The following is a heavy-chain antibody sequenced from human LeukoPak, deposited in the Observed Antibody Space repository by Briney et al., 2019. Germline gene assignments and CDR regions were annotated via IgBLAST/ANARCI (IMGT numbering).Heavy chain of an antibody. Sequence: SVKVSCTASGGTFSSYAISWVRQAPGQGLEWMGGIIPIFGTANYAQKFQGRVTITADESTSTAYMELSSLRSEDTAVYYCARDNGYYYDSSGYLRLDYWGQGTLVTVSS. V-gene: IGHV1-69*13. D-gene: IGHD3-22*01. CDR1: GGTFSSYA. J-gene: IGHJ4*02. CDR3: ARDNGYYYDSSGYLRLDY. CDR2: IIPIFGTA.